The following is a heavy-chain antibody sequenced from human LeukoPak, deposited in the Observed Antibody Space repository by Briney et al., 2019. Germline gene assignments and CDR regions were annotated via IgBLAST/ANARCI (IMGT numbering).Heavy chain of an antibody. J-gene: IGHJ4*02. CDR2: ISSSGSTI. V-gene: IGHV3-48*03. D-gene: IGHD3-10*01. CDR1: GFTFSSYE. CDR3: AKGTVTMVRGVTDY. Sequence: GGSLRLSCAASGFTFSSYEMNWVRQAPGKGLEWVSYISSSGSTIYYADSVKGRFTISRDNAKNSLYLQMNSLRAEDTAVYYCAKGTVTMVRGVTDYWGQGTLVTVSS.